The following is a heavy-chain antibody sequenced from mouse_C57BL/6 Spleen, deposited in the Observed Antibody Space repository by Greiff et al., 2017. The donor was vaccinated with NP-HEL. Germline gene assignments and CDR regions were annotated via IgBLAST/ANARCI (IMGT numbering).Heavy chain of an antibody. V-gene: IGHV5-17*01. D-gene: IGHD2-4*01. CDR3: ARTYYDCEEAWFAY. J-gene: IGHJ3*01. CDR2: ISSGSSTI. CDR1: GFTFSDYG. Sequence: EVQLVESGGGLVKPGGSLKLSCAASGFTFSDYGMHWVRQAPEKGLEWVAYISSGSSTIYYADTVKGRFTISRDNAKNTLFLQMTSLRSEDTAMYYCARTYYDCEEAWFAYWGQGTLVTVSA.